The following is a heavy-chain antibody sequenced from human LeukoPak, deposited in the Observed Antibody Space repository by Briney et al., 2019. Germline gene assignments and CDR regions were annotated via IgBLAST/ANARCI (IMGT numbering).Heavy chain of an antibody. CDR3: ARDRIVVVPAAHYYYYYGMDV. Sequence: SETLSLTCTVSGGSISSYYWSRIRQPPGKGLEWIGYIYYSGSTNYNPSLKSRVTISVDTSKNQFSLKLSSVTAADTAVYYCARDRIVVVPAAHYYYYYGMDVWGQGTTVTVSS. CDR2: IYYSGST. D-gene: IGHD2-2*01. CDR1: GGSISSYY. J-gene: IGHJ6*02. V-gene: IGHV4-59*01.